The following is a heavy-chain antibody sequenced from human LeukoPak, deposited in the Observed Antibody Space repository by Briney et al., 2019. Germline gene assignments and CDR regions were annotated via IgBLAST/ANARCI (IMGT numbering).Heavy chain of an antibody. CDR2: ISGSGGST. D-gene: IGHD7-27*01. CDR1: GFTFNNYA. CDR3: AKDGIASWGY. Sequence: PGGSLTLSCAASGFTFNNYALSWVRQAPAKGLEWVSAISGSGGSTCYADSVEGRFTISRDNSKNTRDLQMDSMRAEDRAVYYCAKDGIASWGYWGQGTLVTVSS. J-gene: IGHJ4*02. V-gene: IGHV3-23*01.